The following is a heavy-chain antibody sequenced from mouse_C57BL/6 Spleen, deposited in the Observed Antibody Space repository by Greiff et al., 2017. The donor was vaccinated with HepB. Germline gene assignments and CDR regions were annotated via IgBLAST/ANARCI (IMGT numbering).Heavy chain of an antibody. CDR2: INYDGSST. D-gene: IGHD2-3*01. J-gene: IGHJ2*01. V-gene: IGHV5-16*01. CDR3: ARVEMGFYFDY. Sequence: EVKLMESEGGLVQPGSSMKLSCTASGFTFSDYYMAWVRQVPEKGLEWVANINYDGSSTYYLDSLKSRFIISRDNAKNILYLQMSSLKSEDTATYYCARVEMGFYFDYWGQGTTLTVSS. CDR1: GFTFSDYY.